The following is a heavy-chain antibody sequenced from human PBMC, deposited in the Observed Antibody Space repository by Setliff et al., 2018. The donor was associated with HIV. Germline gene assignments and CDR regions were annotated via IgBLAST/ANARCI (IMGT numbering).Heavy chain of an antibody. CDR3: ARMYYDILTGYSYYYYGMDV. J-gene: IGHJ6*02. V-gene: IGHV5-51*01. CDR2: IHPGDSDT. Sequence: GESLRISCKGSGYSFTSYWIGWVRQMPGKGLEWMGIIHPGDSDTRYSPSFQGQVTISADKSISTAYLQWSSLKASDTAIYYCARMYYDILTGYSYYYYGMDVWGQGTTVTVSS. D-gene: IGHD3-9*01. CDR1: GYSFTSYW.